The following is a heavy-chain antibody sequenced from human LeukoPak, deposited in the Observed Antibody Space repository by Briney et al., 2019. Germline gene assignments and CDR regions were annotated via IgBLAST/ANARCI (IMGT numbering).Heavy chain of an antibody. Sequence: NSSETLSLTCTVSGGSISSYYWSWIRQPPGKGLEWIGYIYYSGSTNYNPSLKSRVTISVDTSKNQFSLKLSSVTAADTAVYYCARGDRYCSGGSCHDYWGQGTLVTVSS. CDR3: ARGDRYCSGGSCHDY. V-gene: IGHV4-59*01. CDR2: IYYSGST. D-gene: IGHD2-15*01. CDR1: GGSISSYY. J-gene: IGHJ4*02.